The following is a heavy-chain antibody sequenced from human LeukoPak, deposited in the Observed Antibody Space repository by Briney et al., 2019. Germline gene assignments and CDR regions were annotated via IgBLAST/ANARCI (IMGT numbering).Heavy chain of an antibody. V-gene: IGHV3-48*01. CDR2: ISCSRSSI. D-gene: IGHD6-19*01. CDR1: GFTFSIYS. CDR3: ARVTSQAVADSYYYYMDV. Sequence: GGSLRLPCAASGFTFSIYSMNWVRQAPGKGLEWVSFISCSRSSIYYADSVKGRFTISCDNAKSSLYLQMNSLRAEDTAVYYCARVTSQAVADSYYYYMDVWGKGTTVTVSS. J-gene: IGHJ6*03.